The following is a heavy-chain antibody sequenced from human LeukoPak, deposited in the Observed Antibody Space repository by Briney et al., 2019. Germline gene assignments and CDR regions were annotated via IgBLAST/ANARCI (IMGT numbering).Heavy chain of an antibody. CDR3: ARKAQLLPIDY. J-gene: IGHJ4*02. V-gene: IGHV4-34*01. CDR1: GGSFSGYY. Sequence: SETLSLTCAVYGGSFSGYYWSWIRQPPGKGLEWIGEINHSGSTNYNPSLKSRVTISVDTSKNQFSLKLSSVTAADTAVYYCARKAQLLPIDYWGQGTLVTVSS. CDR2: INHSGST. D-gene: IGHD2-2*01.